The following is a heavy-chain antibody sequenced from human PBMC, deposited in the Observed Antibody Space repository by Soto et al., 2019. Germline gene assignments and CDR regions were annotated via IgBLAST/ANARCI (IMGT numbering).Heavy chain of an antibody. CDR3: ARDQSWHDLVWWFDP. CDR1: GYMFTNYG. Sequence: ASVKVSCKASGYMFTNYGISWVRQAPGQGLEWMGWISTYNGDKKYAQKLQGRVTMTTDTSTSTAYMDLRSLRTDDTAVYYCARDQSWHDLVWWFDPWGQGTLVT. J-gene: IGHJ5*02. D-gene: IGHD1-1*01. CDR2: ISTYNGDK. V-gene: IGHV1-18*01.